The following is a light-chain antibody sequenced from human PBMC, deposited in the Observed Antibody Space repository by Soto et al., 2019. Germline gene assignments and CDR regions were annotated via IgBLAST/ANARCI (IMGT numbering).Light chain of an antibody. CDR1: ENIIKF. CDR3: QHYYSQSIT. CDR2: DAA. V-gene: IGKV1-5*01. J-gene: IGKJ4*01. Sequence: DIQLIQSPSTLSASVGDRVTITCRASENIIKFLAWYQQRSGSAPSLLIYDAADLESGVPSRFSGSGSGTEFTLTIDNLQPDDSATYYCQHYYSQSITFGGGTKVDVK.